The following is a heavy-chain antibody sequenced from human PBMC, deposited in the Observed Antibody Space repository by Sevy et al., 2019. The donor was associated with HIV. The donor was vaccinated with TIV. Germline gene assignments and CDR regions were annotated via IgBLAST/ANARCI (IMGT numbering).Heavy chain of an antibody. J-gene: IGHJ4*02. Sequence: SDTLSLTCAVYGGSFSGYYWSWIRQPPGKGLEWIGEINHSGSTNYNPSLKSRVTISVDTSKNQFSLKLSSVTAADTAVYYCARDPGIAVAGSDYWGQGTLVTVSS. CDR1: GGSFSGYY. D-gene: IGHD6-19*01. V-gene: IGHV4-34*01. CDR2: INHSGST. CDR3: ARDPGIAVAGSDY.